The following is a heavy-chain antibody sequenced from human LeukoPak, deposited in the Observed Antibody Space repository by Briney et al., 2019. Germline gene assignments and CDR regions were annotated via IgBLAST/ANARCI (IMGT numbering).Heavy chain of an antibody. CDR2: INHSGST. D-gene: IGHD4-11*01. CDR1: GGSISSSTYH. J-gene: IGHJ4*02. V-gene: IGHV4-39*07. Sequence: SETLSLTCTVSGGSISSSTYHWAWIRQPPGRGLEWIGEINHSGSTNYNPSLKSRVTISVDTSKNQFSLKLSSVTAADTAVYYCARGTYSTPRSPFDYWGQGTLVTVSS. CDR3: ARGTYSTPRSPFDY.